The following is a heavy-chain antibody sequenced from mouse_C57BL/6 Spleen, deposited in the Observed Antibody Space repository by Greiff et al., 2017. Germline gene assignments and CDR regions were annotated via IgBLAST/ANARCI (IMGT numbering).Heavy chain of an antibody. Sequence: VQLQQSGAELVMPGASVKLSCKASGYTFTSYWMHWVKQRPGQGLEWIGELDPSDSYTNYNQKFKGKSTLTVDKSSSTAYMQLSSLTSEDSAVYYCASVVKDYFDYWGQGTTLTVSS. CDR2: LDPSDSYT. CDR3: ASVVKDYFDY. D-gene: IGHD1-1*01. V-gene: IGHV1-69*01. J-gene: IGHJ2*01. CDR1: GYTFTSYW.